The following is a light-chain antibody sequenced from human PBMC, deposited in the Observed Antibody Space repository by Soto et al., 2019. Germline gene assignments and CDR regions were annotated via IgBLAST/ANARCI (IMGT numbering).Light chain of an antibody. CDR2: DAS. CDR3: QQYDVIPSFT. J-gene: IGKJ3*01. Sequence: DIQMTQSPSSLSASVGDRVTITCQASQDIRKSLNWFQQKAGKAPKLLIYDASTLQIGVPSRFSGSGSGTDFTFTITSLQPEAFATYYCQQYDVIPSFTFGPGTKVEI. V-gene: IGKV1-33*01. CDR1: QDIRKS.